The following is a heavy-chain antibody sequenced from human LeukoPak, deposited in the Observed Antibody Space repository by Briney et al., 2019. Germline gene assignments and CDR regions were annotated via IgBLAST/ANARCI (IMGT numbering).Heavy chain of an antibody. CDR2: ISAYNGNT. Sequence: ASVKVSCKASGYTFTSYGISRVRQAPGQGLEWMGWISAYNGNTNYAQKLQGRVTMTTDTSTSTAYMELRSLRSDDTAVYYCARAVRGGHGYSSYYYYYYYMDVWGKGTTVTVSS. V-gene: IGHV1-18*01. CDR1: GYTFTSYG. J-gene: IGHJ6*03. CDR3: ARAVRGGHGYSSYYYYYYYMDV. D-gene: IGHD5-18*01.